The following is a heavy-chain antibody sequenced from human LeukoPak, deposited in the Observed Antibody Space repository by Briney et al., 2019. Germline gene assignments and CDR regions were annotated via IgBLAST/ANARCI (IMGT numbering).Heavy chain of an antibody. Sequence: GGSLRLSCAASGFTFSRYDMHWVRQPTGKGLEWVSGIGTAGEIYYPGSVKGRFTISRENAKNSLYLQMNSLRAGDTAVYYCARAGYSSSWYSRYFDLWGRGTLVTVSS. CDR3: ARAGYSSSWYSRYFDL. CDR2: IGTAGEI. J-gene: IGHJ2*01. CDR1: GFTFSRYD. D-gene: IGHD6-13*01. V-gene: IGHV3-13*01.